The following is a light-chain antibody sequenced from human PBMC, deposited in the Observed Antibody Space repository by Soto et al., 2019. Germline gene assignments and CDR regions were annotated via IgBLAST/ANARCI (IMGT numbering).Light chain of an antibody. CDR3: MCYAGGNNWV. CDR2: DVT. Sequence: QSALTQPPSASGSPGQSVTISCTGTSSDVGTHGYVSWYQQHAGKAPKLVIYDVTKRPSGVPDRFSGSKSGNTASLTVSGLQAGDEADYYCMCYAGGNNWVFGGGTKLTVL. CDR1: SSDVGTHGY. V-gene: IGLV2-8*01. J-gene: IGLJ3*02.